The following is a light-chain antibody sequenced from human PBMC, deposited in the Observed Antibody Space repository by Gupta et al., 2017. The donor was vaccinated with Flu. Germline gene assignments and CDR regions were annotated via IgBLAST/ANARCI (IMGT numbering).Light chain of an antibody. V-gene: IGKV3-20*01. Sequence: GTLSLSTGERATLSCRASQTVRSNFLAWYQQKPGQAPRLLMYGTSTRANGIPDKFSGSGSGTDFTLTISGLEPEDFAVYYCQQDGSAPLTFGGGTKVEIK. J-gene: IGKJ4*01. CDR1: QTVRSNF. CDR3: QQDGSAPLT. CDR2: GTS.